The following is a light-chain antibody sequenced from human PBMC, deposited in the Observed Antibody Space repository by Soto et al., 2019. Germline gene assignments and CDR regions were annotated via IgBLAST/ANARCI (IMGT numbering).Light chain of an antibody. V-gene: IGKV1-39*01. J-gene: IGKJ1*01. CDR1: QGISSY. Sequence: DIQMTQSPSSLSASVRDRITITCRASQGISSYLNWYQQKPGKAPKLLIYAASSLQSGVPSRFSGSGSGTDFTLTISRLEPEDFAVYYCQQYGSSGTFGQGTKV. CDR2: AAS. CDR3: QQYGSSGT.